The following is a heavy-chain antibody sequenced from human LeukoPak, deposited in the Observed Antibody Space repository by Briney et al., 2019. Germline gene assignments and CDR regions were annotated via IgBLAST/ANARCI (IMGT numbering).Heavy chain of an antibody. D-gene: IGHD3-10*01. J-gene: IGHJ4*02. CDR2: IQYDGNNK. V-gene: IGHV3-30*02. Sequence: PGGSLRLSCAASGFTFSKYGMHWVRQAPGEGLELLTFIQYDGNNKYYSDSVKGRFTISRDNSKNTLFLQMNSLGAEDTAVYYCAKDKSMVRELDYWGQGTLVTVSS. CDR1: GFTFSKYG. CDR3: AKDKSMVRELDY.